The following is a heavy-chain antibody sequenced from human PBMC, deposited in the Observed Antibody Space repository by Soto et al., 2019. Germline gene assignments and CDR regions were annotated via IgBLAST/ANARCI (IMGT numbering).Heavy chain of an antibody. CDR1: GFSFGSYA. J-gene: IGHJ4*02. CDR3: ARWSYLDY. CDR2: ISGSDGKT. D-gene: IGHD3-3*01. V-gene: IGHV3-23*01. Sequence: GSLRLSCAASGFSFGSYALSWVRQAPGKGLEWVSTISGSDGKTFYADSVKGRFSISRDTSQNTLYLQMNSLRADDTAIYYCARWSYLDYWGQGTQVTVSS.